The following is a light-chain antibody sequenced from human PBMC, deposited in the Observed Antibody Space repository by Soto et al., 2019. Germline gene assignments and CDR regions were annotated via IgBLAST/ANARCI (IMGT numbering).Light chain of an antibody. J-gene: IGKJ2*01. Sequence: DLVMTQSPLSLPVTPGEPASISCRSSQSLLHSNGYNYLDWYLQKPGQSPQLLIYLGSNRASGVPDRFSGSGSGTDFTLKISRVEAEDVRVYYCMQALQTPAFGQGTKLEIK. CDR3: MQALQTPA. CDR2: LGS. CDR1: QSLLHSNGYNY. V-gene: IGKV2-28*01.